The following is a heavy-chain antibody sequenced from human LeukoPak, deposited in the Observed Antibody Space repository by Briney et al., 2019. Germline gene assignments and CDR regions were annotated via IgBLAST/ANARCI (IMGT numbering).Heavy chain of an antibody. D-gene: IGHD3-22*01. Sequence: PGGSLRLSCAASGFTFSSYGMHWVRQAPGKGLEWVAVISYDGSNKYYADSVKGRFTISRDNSKNTLYLQMRAEDTAVYYCAKGAGSGYSNWGQGTLVTVSS. J-gene: IGHJ4*02. CDR2: ISYDGSNK. CDR1: GFTFSSYG. V-gene: IGHV3-30*18. CDR3: AKGAGSGYSN.